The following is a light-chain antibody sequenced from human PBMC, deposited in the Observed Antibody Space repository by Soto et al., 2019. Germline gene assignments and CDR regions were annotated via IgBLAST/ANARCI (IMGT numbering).Light chain of an antibody. V-gene: IGKV1-5*01. J-gene: IGKJ1*01. CDR2: DAS. Sequence: DIQMTQSPSTLSASIGDRVTITCRASESIRTRLAWYQHKPGKAPKFLIYDASSLESGVPSRFSGSGSGTEFTLTISNLQPDDFATYFCQQYNNYPRTFGQGTKVEIK. CDR1: ESIRTR. CDR3: QQYNNYPRT.